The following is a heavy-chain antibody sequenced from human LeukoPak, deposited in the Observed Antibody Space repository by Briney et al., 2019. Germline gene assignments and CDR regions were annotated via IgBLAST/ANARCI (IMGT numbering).Heavy chain of an antibody. D-gene: IGHD3-22*01. CDR2: ISGSGGST. J-gene: IGHJ3*02. Sequence: GGSLRLSCAASGFTFSSYAMSWVRQAPGKGLEWVSAISGSGGSTYYADSVKGRLTISRNSSKNTLYLQMNSLRAEDTAVYYCAKTYYDSSGHAFDIWGQGTMVTVSS. V-gene: IGHV3-23*01. CDR3: AKTYYDSSGHAFDI. CDR1: GFTFSSYA.